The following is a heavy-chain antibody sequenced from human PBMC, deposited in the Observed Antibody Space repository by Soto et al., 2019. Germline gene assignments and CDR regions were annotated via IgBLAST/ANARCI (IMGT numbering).Heavy chain of an antibody. CDR2: IFYSGNT. CDR1: GGSIRSSPYY. CDR3: ASQGIAVAVRPYYYYYMDV. Sequence: QLQLQESGPGLVKPSETLSLTCNVSGGSIRSSPYYWGWIRQPPGKGLEWIGSIFYSGNTYYNPSLKSRVTMSVDTSKNQFSLKLKSETAADTAVYYCASQGIAVAVRPYYYYYMDVWGKGTTVTVSS. J-gene: IGHJ6*03. D-gene: IGHD6-19*01. V-gene: IGHV4-39*01.